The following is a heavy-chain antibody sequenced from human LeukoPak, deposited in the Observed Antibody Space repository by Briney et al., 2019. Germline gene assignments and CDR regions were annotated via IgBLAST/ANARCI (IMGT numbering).Heavy chain of an antibody. Sequence: GESLKISCKGSGYSFTSYWIGWVRQMPGKGLEWMGIIYPGDSDTRYSPSFQGQVTISADKSISTAYLQWSSLKASDTAMYYCARSGYSSGWYSEFYWLDPWDQGTLVTVSS. CDR1: GYSFTSYW. CDR3: ARSGYSSGWYSEFYWLDP. J-gene: IGHJ5*02. CDR2: IYPGDSDT. D-gene: IGHD6-19*01. V-gene: IGHV5-51*01.